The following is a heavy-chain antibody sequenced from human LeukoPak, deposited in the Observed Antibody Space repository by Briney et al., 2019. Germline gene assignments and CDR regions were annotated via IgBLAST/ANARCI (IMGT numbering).Heavy chain of an antibody. CDR1: GFRFSGYW. CDR2: VNPDGSIT. J-gene: IGHJ4*02. Sequence: QPGGSLRLTCAASGFRFSGYWMHWVRPVPGKGLEWVSRVNPDGSITSYGDSVKGRFTISRDNAKNTMSLQMISLRTEDTAVYYCARDTTLGRTEYWGQGTLVTVSS. D-gene: IGHD1-14*01. CDR3: ARDTTLGRTEY. V-gene: IGHV3-74*03.